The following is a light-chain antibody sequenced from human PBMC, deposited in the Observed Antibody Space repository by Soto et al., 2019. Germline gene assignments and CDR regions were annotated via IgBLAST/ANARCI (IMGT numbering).Light chain of an antibody. Sequence: EVVLTQSPGTLSLSPGERATLSCRASQTVSNNYLAWYQQKPGQAPRLLLFGSSDRATGIPDRFSGSGSGTHFTLTISRLEPEDFAAYYCQQYGSSPPYTFGQGTKLEIK. J-gene: IGKJ2*01. CDR2: GSS. CDR3: QQYGSSPPYT. V-gene: IGKV3-20*01. CDR1: QTVSNNY.